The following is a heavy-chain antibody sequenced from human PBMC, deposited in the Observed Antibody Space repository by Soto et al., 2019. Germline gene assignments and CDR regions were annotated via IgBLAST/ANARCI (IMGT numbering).Heavy chain of an antibody. J-gene: IGHJ5*02. Sequence: QVQLVQSGAEVKKPGASVKVSCKASGYTFTSYGISWVRQAPGQGLEWMGWISAYNGNTNYAQKLQGRVTMTTEPSTSTAYMELRSLRSDDTAVYYCARSHWVGGVIVSNWFDPWGQGTLVTVSS. CDR2: ISAYNGNT. CDR3: ARSHWVGGVIVSNWFDP. V-gene: IGHV1-18*01. D-gene: IGHD3-16*02. CDR1: GYTFTSYG.